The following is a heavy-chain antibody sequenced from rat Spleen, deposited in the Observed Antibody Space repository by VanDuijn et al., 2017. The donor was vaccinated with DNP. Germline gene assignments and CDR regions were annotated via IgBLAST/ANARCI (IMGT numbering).Heavy chain of an antibody. D-gene: IGHD1-11*01. V-gene: IGHV5-22*01. CDR2: ISYEGSST. J-gene: IGHJ2*01. CDR3: TRHGKATGYYFDY. Sequence: EVQLVESGGGLVQPGRSLKLSCAASGFTFSDYNMAWVRQAPKKGLEWVASISYEGSSTYYGDSVKGRFTISRDSAKSTLYLQMNSLRSEDTATYYCTRHGKATGYYFDYWGQGVMVTVSS. CDR1: GFTFSDYN.